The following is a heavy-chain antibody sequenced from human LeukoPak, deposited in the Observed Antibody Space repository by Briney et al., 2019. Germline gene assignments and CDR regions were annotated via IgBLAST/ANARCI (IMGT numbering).Heavy chain of an antibody. D-gene: IGHD3-10*01. J-gene: IGHJ1*01. Sequence: SETLSLTCAVYGGSFSGFYWSWIRQPPGKGLEWIGEINHSGSTNYNPSLKSRVTISVDASRNEFSLKLSSVTATDTAVYYCVGHLPGGYFQHWGQGTLLTVSP. CDR1: GGSFSGFY. CDR2: INHSGST. CDR3: VGHLPGGYFQH. V-gene: IGHV4-34*01.